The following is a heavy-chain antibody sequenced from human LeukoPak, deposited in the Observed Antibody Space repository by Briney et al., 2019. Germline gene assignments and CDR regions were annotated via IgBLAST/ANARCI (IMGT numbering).Heavy chain of an antibody. D-gene: IGHD3-3*01. CDR2: INPNSGGT. CDR1: GYTFTGYY. Sequence: ASVKVSCKASGYTFTGYYMHWVRQAPGQGLEWMGWINPNSGGTNYAQKFQGWVTMTRDTSISTAYMELSRLRSDDTAVYYCARDGSSAGDYDFWSGYYLWGQGTLVTASS. CDR3: ARDGSSAGDYDFWSGYYL. J-gene: IGHJ4*02. V-gene: IGHV1-2*04.